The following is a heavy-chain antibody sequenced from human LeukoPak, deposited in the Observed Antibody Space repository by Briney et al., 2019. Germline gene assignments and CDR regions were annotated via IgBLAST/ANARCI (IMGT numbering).Heavy chain of an antibody. CDR3: ARGSSSWYYYYYYMDV. V-gene: IGHV3-66*02. D-gene: IGHD6-13*01. J-gene: IGHJ6*03. Sequence: GGSLRLSCAASGFTLTSYAMSWVRQAPGKGLEWVSVIYSGGSTYYADSVKGRFTISRDNSKNTLYLQMNSLRAEDTAVYYCARGSSSWYYYYYYMDVWGKGTTVTVSS. CDR1: GFTLTSYA. CDR2: IYSGGST.